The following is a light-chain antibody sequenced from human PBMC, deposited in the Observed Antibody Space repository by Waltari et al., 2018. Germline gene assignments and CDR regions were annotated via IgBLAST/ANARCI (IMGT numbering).Light chain of an antibody. V-gene: IGKV3-20*01. CDR2: GAS. J-gene: IGKJ4*01. CDR1: QPVTYSY. CDR3: QQYVNTPPLT. Sequence: ENGSTQSPGTLSLSPGERATLSCRASQPVTYSYLAWYQQKPGQPPRPVIYGASSRATSIPDRFSGSRSGTDFTLTISSLEPEDFAVYYCQQYVNTPPLTFGGGTRVEIK.